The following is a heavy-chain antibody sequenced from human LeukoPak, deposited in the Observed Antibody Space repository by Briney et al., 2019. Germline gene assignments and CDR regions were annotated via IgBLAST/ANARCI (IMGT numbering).Heavy chain of an antibody. Sequence: EASVKVSCKASGGTFSSYAISWVRQAPGQGLELMGGIIPMFGTANYAQKFQGRVTITTEESTSTAYMELSSLGSEDTAMYYCARVFARGGEISGSYYYYWGQGTLVTVSS. D-gene: IGHD1-26*01. CDR3: ARVFARGGEISGSYYYY. J-gene: IGHJ4*02. CDR1: GGTFSSYA. V-gene: IGHV1-69*05. CDR2: IIPMFGTA.